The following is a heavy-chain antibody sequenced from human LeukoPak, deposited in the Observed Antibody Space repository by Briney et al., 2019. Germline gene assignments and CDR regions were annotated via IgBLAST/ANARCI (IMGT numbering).Heavy chain of an antibody. CDR1: GYTFTSYG. CDR3: ARERIMVRGVNNWFDP. V-gene: IGHV1-18*01. Sequence: ASVKVSCKASGYTFTSYGISWVRQAPGQGLEWMGWISAYNGNTNYAQKLQGRVTITADESTSTAYMELSSLRSEDTAVYYCARERIMVRGVNNWFDPWGQGTLVTVSS. J-gene: IGHJ5*02. D-gene: IGHD3-10*01. CDR2: ISAYNGNT.